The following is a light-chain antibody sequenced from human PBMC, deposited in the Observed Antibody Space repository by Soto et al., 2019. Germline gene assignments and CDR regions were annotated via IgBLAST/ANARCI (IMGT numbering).Light chain of an antibody. V-gene: IGLV2-14*01. CDR1: SSDVGGYNY. CDR3: SSYTSSSTLAVV. Sequence: QSALTQPASVSGSPGQSITISCTGTSSDVGGYNYGSWYQQHPGKAPKLMIYDVSNRPPGVSNRFSGPKAGNTASLTISGLQAEDEAEYYCSSYTSSSTLAVVFGGGTKLTVL. J-gene: IGLJ2*01. CDR2: DVS.